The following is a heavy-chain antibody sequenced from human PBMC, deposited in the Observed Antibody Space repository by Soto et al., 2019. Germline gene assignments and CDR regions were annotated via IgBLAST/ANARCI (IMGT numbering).Heavy chain of an antibody. CDR3: TKEYSYGPYYYYYYGMDV. CDR1: GFTFSSYG. Sequence: GGSLRLSCAASGFTFSSYGMHWVRQAPGKGLEWVAVISYDGSNKYYADSVKGRFTISRDNSKNTLYLQMNSLRAEDTAVYYCTKEYSYGPYYYYYYGMDVWGQGNTVTVSS. V-gene: IGHV3-30*18. J-gene: IGHJ6*02. CDR2: ISYDGSNK. D-gene: IGHD5-18*01.